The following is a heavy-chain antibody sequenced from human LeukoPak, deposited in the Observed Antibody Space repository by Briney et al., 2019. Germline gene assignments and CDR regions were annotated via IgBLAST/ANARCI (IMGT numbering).Heavy chain of an antibody. D-gene: IGHD3-22*01. Sequence: GGSLRLSCAASGFTFNNAWMTWVRQAPGKGLEWVGRMKSKTDGGTTDYAAPGKGRFTISRDDSKNTLYLHMNSLKTEDTAVYYCTTAPVVIIDYWGQGTLVTVSS. CDR2: MKSKTDGGTT. CDR1: GFTFNNAW. V-gene: IGHV3-15*01. J-gene: IGHJ4*02. CDR3: TTAPVVIIDY.